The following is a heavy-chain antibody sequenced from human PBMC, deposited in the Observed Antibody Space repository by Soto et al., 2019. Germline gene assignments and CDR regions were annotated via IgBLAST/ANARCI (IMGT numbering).Heavy chain of an antibody. CDR1: GFTFRNYD. Sequence: EVQLVESGGGLVQPGGSLRLSCEASGFTFRNYDMHWVRQGTGKGLEWVSGISAAGDPDYADSVEGRFTISREHAQNSVFLQMNSTRVGDTAVYYCARTDRDFYGLDVWGQGTTVIVSS. V-gene: IGHV3-13*05. CDR3: ARTDRDFYGLDV. CDR2: ISAAGDP. J-gene: IGHJ6*02.